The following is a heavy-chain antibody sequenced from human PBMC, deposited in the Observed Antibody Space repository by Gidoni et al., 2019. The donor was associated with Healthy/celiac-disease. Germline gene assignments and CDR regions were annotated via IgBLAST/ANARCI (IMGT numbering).Heavy chain of an antibody. CDR1: GCSISSVGSY. D-gene: IGHD6-13*01. CDR3: ARDLRAAAGGTYYYYGMDV. CDR2: IYYSGST. Sequence: QVQLQESCPGLVKPSQTLSLTCTVSGCSISSVGSYWSWIRQHPGKGMELIGYIYYSGSTYYKPYLKSRVTISVDTSKNQFSLKLSYVTAAETAVYYCARDLRAAAGGTYYYYGMDVWGQGTTVTVSS. J-gene: IGHJ6*02. V-gene: IGHV4-31*03.